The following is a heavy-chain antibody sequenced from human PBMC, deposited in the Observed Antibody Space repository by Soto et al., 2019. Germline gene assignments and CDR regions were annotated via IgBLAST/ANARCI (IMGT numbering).Heavy chain of an antibody. Sequence: EVQLLESGGGLVQPGGSLRLSCAASGFTFSSYAMSWVRQAPGKGLGWVSAISGSGGSTYYAESVKGRFTISRDNSKNTLYLQMNSLRAEDTAGYYCAKVIAAAGTGYWFDPWGQGTLVTVSS. V-gene: IGHV3-23*01. CDR3: AKVIAAAGTGYWFDP. CDR1: GFTFSSYA. CDR2: ISGSGGST. D-gene: IGHD6-13*01. J-gene: IGHJ5*02.